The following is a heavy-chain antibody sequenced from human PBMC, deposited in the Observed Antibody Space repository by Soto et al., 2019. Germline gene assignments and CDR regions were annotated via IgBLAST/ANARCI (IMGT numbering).Heavy chain of an antibody. J-gene: IGHJ6*02. Sequence: ASETPSLTCTGSGGSLSRSSYYWGWIRPPPRKGLEWIGSIYYSGSTNYKPSLKSRVTISVDTSKNQFSLKLSSVTAADTAVYYCARAPNYYDILSAPVYYGMDVWGQGTTDTLS. D-gene: IGHD3-9*01. V-gene: IGHV4-39*07. CDR1: GGSLSRSSYY. CDR2: IYYSGST. CDR3: ARAPNYYDILSAPVYYGMDV.